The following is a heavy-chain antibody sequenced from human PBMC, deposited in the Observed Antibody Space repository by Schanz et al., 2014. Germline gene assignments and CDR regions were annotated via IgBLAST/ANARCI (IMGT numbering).Heavy chain of an antibody. CDR1: GFTFSSYD. Sequence: EVQPEESGGGLVQPGGSLRLSCAASGFTFSSYDMHWVRQVTGKGLEWVSGIGTAGDTYYPDSVKGRFTISRENAQNSLFLQLNTLRAGDTAVYYCARVVGSGWHYFDLWGQGTLVTVSS. J-gene: IGHJ4*02. CDR3: ARVVGSGWHYFDL. CDR2: IGTAGDT. D-gene: IGHD6-19*01. V-gene: IGHV3-13*04.